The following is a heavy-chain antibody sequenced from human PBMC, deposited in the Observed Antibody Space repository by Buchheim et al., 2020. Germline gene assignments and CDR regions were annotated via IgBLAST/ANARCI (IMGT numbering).Heavy chain of an antibody. CDR3: AKDSGAGWFDP. CDR1: GFTFSSYA. D-gene: IGHD4-17*01. V-gene: IGHV3-23*04. CDR2: MSGSGGST. Sequence: EVQLVESGGGLVQPGVSLRLSCAASGFTFSSYAMSWVRQAPGKGLEWVSAMSGSGGSTYCGDSVKGRFILSRDNSKNTVSLQMNSLRAEDTAVYYCAKDSGAGWFDPWGQGTL. J-gene: IGHJ5*02.